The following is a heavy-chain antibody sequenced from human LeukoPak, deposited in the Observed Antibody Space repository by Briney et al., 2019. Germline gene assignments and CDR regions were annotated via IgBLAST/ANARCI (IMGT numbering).Heavy chain of an antibody. CDR2: IKQDGSEK. CDR1: GFTFSSYW. V-gene: IGHV3-7*01. Sequence: GGSLRLSCAASGFTFSSYWMSWVRQAPGKGLGWVANIKQDGSEKYYVDSVKGRFTISRDNTKNSLYLQMNSLRAEDTAVYFCAREWAGPSFDYWGQGTLVTVSS. J-gene: IGHJ4*02. CDR3: AREWAGPSFDY. D-gene: IGHD6-19*01.